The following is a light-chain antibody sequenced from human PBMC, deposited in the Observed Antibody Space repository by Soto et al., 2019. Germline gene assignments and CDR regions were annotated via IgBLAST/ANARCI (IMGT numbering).Light chain of an antibody. J-gene: IGLJ1*01. Sequence: QSALTQPASVSGSPGQSITISCTGTSSDVGAYIYVSWYQHHPGKAPKLMIYEVSKRPSGVPDRFSGSKSGNTASLTVSGLQAEDEADYYCSSYASSNNFVFGTGTKLTVL. CDR1: SSDVGAYIY. V-gene: IGLV2-8*01. CDR3: SSYASSNNFV. CDR2: EVS.